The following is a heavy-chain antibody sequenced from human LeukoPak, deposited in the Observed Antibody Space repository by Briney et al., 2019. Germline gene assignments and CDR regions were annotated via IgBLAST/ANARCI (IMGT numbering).Heavy chain of an antibody. D-gene: IGHD4-11*01. Sequence: PSETLSLTCAVYGGSFSGYYWSWIRQPPGKGLEWIGEINHSGSTNYNPSLKSRVTISVDTSKNQFSLKLSSVTAADTAVYYCASSYTPPAYYLDYWGQGTLVTVSS. CDR1: GGSFSGYY. CDR3: ASSYTPPAYYLDY. J-gene: IGHJ4*02. V-gene: IGHV4-34*01. CDR2: INHSGST.